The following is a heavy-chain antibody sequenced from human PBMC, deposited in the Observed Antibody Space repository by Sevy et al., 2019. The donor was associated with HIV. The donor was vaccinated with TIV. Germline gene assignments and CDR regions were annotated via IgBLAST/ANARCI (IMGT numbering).Heavy chain of an antibody. CDR3: ARDSGAYIPPFDS. D-gene: IGHD1-26*01. V-gene: IGHV4-59*01. CDR2: VSHSGFT. J-gene: IGHJ4*02. CDR1: DGSMSSFY. Sequence: SDTLSLICTFSDGSMSSFYWNWIRQSPGKGLEWIGYVSHSGFTNYNPSLESRVTISVDTSKSQFSLKLKSVTAADTAVYYCARDSGAYIPPFDSWGLGTLVTVSS.